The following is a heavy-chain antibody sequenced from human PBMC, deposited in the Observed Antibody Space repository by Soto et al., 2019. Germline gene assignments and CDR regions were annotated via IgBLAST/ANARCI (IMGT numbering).Heavy chain of an antibody. D-gene: IGHD3-9*01. V-gene: IGHV3-23*01. CDR2: ISGSGGST. J-gene: IGHJ6*02. Sequence: SLRLSCAASGFTFSNYAMSWVRQAPGKGLEWVSAISGSGGSTYYADSVKGLFTISRDNSKNTLYLQMNSLRAEDTAVYYCAKSPRPYYDILTGYARYYYYGMDVWGQGTTVTVSS. CDR1: GFTFSNYA. CDR3: AKSPRPYYDILTGYARYYYYGMDV.